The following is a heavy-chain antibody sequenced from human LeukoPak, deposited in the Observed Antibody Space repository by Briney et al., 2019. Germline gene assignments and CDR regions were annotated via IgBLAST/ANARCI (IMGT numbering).Heavy chain of an antibody. D-gene: IGHD6-19*01. J-gene: IGHJ4*02. CDR3: ARRSSSTGWSFDY. CDR1: GGSISSYY. Sequence: SETLSLTCTVSGGSISSYYWTWIRQPPGKGLEWIGQIYSSGSTNYNPSLKSRVAISVDTSKNQFSLKLNSVTAADTALYYCARRSSSTGWSFDYWGQGTLVTASS. CDR2: IYSSGST. V-gene: IGHV4-59*08.